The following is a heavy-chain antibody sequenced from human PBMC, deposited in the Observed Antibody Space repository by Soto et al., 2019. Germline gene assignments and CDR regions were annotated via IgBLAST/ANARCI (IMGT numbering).Heavy chain of an antibody. CDR3: AAFTSQSRSYYYCGMDV. V-gene: IGHV1-58*01. J-gene: IGHJ6*02. Sequence: SVKVSCKASGFTFTSSAVQWVRQARGQRLEWIGWIVVGSGNTNYAQKFQERVTITRDMPTSTAYMELSSLRSEDTAVYYCAAFTSQSRSYYYCGMDVWGQGTTVTVSS. CDR2: IVVGSGNT. D-gene: IGHD6-19*01. CDR1: GFTFTSSA.